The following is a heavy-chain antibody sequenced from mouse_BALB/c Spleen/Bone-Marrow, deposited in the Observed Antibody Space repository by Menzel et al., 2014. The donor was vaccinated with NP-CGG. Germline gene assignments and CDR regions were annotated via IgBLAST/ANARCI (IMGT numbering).Heavy chain of an antibody. Sequence: EVQLQQSGPELVKPGASVKISCKTSGYAFTDYTIHWVKQSPGKSLEWIGNINPNIGGTTYNQKFKGKATLTLDKSSRTAYMELRSLTSEDSAVYYCARGRFAYWGQGTLVTVSA. V-gene: IGHV1-22*01. CDR2: INPNIGGT. J-gene: IGHJ3*01. CDR1: GYAFTDYT. CDR3: ARGRFAY.